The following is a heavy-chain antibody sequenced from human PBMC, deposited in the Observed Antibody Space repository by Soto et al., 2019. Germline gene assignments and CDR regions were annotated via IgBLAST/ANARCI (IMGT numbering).Heavy chain of an antibody. J-gene: IGHJ4*02. CDR1: GYTFTSYA. V-gene: IGHV1-18*01. CDR2: INPYKGNT. CDR3: ARDTAMALPDA. D-gene: IGHD5-18*01. Sequence: ASVKVSCKASGYTFTSYAISWVRQAPGQGLEWMGWINPYKGNTNYAQKLQGRVTMTTDTSTSTAYMELRSLSSDDTAVYYCARDTAMALPDAWGQGTLVTVSS.